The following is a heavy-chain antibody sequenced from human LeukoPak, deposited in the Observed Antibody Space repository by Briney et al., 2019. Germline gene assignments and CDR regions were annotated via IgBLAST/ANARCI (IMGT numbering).Heavy chain of an antibody. V-gene: IGHV3-64D*06. CDR3: VPKGTEGY. CDR2: ISPDGGNT. Sequence: GGSLRLSCAASGFTFSSYAMHWVRQAPGKGLEYVSAISPDGGNTYYADSVKGRFSISRDNSKNTLYLQMSSLRPEDTAVYYCVPKGTEGYWGQGTLVTVSS. CDR1: GFTFSSYA. J-gene: IGHJ4*02.